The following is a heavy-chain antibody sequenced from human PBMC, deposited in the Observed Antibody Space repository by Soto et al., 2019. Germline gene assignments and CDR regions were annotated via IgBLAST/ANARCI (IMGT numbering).Heavy chain of an antibody. CDR2: IWKDESYK. D-gene: IGHD2-21*02. CDR3: ATDRALTALFYYGMDV. J-gene: IGHJ6*02. CDR1: GFTFSNYA. V-gene: IGHV3-33*01. Sequence: VQLVESGGGVVQPGRSLRLSCAASGFTFSNYAMYWVRQAPGKGLEWVAAIWKDESYKCYADSVKGRFASSRDNSKNTVYLQMNTLRAEDTAVYYCATDRALTALFYYGMDVWGQGTTVTVS.